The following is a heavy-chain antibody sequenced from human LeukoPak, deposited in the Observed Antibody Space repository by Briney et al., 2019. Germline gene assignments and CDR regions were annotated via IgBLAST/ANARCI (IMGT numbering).Heavy chain of an antibody. J-gene: IGHJ5*02. CDR3: AREPHWNYDSP. D-gene: IGHD1-7*01. CDR2: IWYDGSNK. CDR1: GFTFSSYG. V-gene: IGHV3-33*01. Sequence: GRSLRLSCAASGFTFSSYGMHWVRQAPGKGLEWVAVIWYDGSNKYYADSVKGRFTISRDNSKNTLYLQMNSLRAEDTAVYYCAREPHWNYDSPWGQGTLVTVSS.